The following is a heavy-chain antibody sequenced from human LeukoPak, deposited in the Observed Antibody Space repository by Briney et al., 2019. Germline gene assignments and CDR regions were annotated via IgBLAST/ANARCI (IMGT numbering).Heavy chain of an antibody. Sequence: PSETLSLTCTVSGGSISSSSHYWGWIRQPPGKGLEWIGSIHYSGSTYYNPSLKSRVTISVDTSKNQFSLKLSSVTAADTAVYYCAPGKYCSGGSCLLNGMDVWGQGTTVTVSS. CDR3: APGKYCSGGSCLLNGMDV. CDR2: IHYSGST. D-gene: IGHD2-15*01. J-gene: IGHJ6*02. V-gene: IGHV4-39*01. CDR1: GGSISSSSHY.